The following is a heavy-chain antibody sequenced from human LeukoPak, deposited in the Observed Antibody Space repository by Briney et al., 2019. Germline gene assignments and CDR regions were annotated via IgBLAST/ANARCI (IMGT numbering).Heavy chain of an antibody. J-gene: IGHJ4*02. D-gene: IGHD1-26*01. CDR1: GGSISSSSYY. CDR2: IYYSGST. V-gene: IGHV4-39*01. Sequence: PSETLSLTCTVSGGSISSSSYYWGWIRQPPGKGLEWIGSIYYSGSTYYNPSLKSRVTISVDTSKNQFSLKLSSVTAADTAVYYCARKYSGSYSTFDYWSQGTLVTVSS. CDR3: ARKYSGSYSTFDY.